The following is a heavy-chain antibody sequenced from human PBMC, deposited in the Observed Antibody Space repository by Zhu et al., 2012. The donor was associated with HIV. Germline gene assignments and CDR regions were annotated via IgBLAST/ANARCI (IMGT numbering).Heavy chain of an antibody. J-gene: IGHJ3*02. V-gene: IGHV4-30-4*08. D-gene: IGHD1-26*01. CDR1: GGSISSGDCY. CDR3: ARKQWELLSAFDI. Sequence: QVQLQESGPGLVKPSQTLSLTCTVSGGSISSGDCYWSWVRQSPVRGLEWIGYIYYSGTTYYIPSLKSRVTISVDTSKNQFSLKLTSVTAADTAMYYCARKQWELLSAFDIWAKGQWSPSLQ. CDR2: IYYSGTT.